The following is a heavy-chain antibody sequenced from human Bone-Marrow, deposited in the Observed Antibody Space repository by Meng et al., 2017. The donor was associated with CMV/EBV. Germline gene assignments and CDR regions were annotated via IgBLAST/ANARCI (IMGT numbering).Heavy chain of an antibody. D-gene: IGHD3-22*01. CDR2: INHSGST. J-gene: IGHJ4*02. CDR1: GGSFSGYS. CDR3: ARGRHFRYYYDSSGYYYFDY. Sequence: SETLSLTCAVYGGSFSGYSWSWIRQPPGKGPEWVGEINHSGSTNYNPSLKSRVTITVDTSKNQFSLTLSSVTAADTAVYYCARGRHFRYYYDSSGYYYFDYWGLGTLVTVSS. V-gene: IGHV4-34*01.